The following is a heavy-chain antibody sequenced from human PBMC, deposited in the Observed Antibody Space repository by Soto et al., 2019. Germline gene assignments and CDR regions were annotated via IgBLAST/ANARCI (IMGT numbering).Heavy chain of an antibody. CDR1: GGSFSGYY. CDR3: AILGWITMVRGSADY. D-gene: IGHD3-10*01. V-gene: IGHV4-34*01. Sequence: QVQLQQWGAGLLKPSETLSLTCAVYGGSFSGYYWSWIRQPPGKGLEWIGEINHSGSTNYNPSLKSRVTISVDTSKNQFSLKLSSVTASDTAVYYCAILGWITMVRGSADYWGQGTLVTVSS. J-gene: IGHJ4*02. CDR2: INHSGST.